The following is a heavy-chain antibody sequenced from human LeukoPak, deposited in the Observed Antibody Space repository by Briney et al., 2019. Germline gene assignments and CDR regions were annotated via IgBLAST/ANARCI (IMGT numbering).Heavy chain of an antibody. V-gene: IGHV1-69*04. CDR1: GGTFSSYA. CDR3: ARVTVTTVGFDP. J-gene: IGHJ5*02. D-gene: IGHD4-17*01. Sequence: SVKVSCKASGGTFSSYAISWVRQAPGQGLEWMGRIIPILGIANYAQKFQGRVTITADKSTSTAYMELSSLRSEDTAVYYCARVTVTTVGFDPWGQGTLVTVSS. CDR2: IIPILGIA.